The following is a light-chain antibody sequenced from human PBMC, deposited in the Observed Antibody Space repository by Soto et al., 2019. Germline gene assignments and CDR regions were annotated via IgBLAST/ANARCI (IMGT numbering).Light chain of an antibody. CDR1: QSVSSSY. CDR2: GAS. Sequence: EIVLTQSPGTLSLSPGERATLSCRASQSVSSSYLAWYQQKPGQAPRLLIYGASSRATGIPDRFSGSGSGTDFTITISRLEPEDSAVYYCQQYGNSQYTFGQGTKLEIK. J-gene: IGKJ2*01. V-gene: IGKV3-20*01. CDR3: QQYGNSQYT.